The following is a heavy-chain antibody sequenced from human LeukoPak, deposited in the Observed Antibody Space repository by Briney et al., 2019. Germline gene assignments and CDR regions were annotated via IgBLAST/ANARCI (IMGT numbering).Heavy chain of an antibody. J-gene: IGHJ3*02. D-gene: IGHD3-22*01. CDR1: GFTFNSYW. CDR3: ARFPSHPWLLLRDSAFDI. CDR2: IKQDGSEE. Sequence: GGSLRLSCAASGFTFNSYWMSWVRQPPGKGLEWVANIKQDGSEEYYVDSVKGRFTISRDNAKNSLYLQMNSLRAEDTAVYYCARFPSHPWLLLRDSAFDIWGQGTMVTVSS. V-gene: IGHV3-7*01.